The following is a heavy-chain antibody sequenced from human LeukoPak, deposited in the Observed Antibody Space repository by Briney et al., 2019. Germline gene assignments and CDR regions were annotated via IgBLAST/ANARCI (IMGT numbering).Heavy chain of an antibody. CDR2: INPNNDDT. J-gene: IGHJ4*02. D-gene: IGHD5-24*01. CDR1: GYFFNDYY. CDR3: ARVGGGYNYHFDL. Sequence: GASVKVSCKASGYFFNDYYMHWVRQAPGQGLEWMGWINPNNDDTKYAQRIQDRVTMTKDTSIGTAYMELNRLRSDDTAVYYCARVGGGYNYHFDLWGQGTLVTVSS. V-gene: IGHV1-2*02.